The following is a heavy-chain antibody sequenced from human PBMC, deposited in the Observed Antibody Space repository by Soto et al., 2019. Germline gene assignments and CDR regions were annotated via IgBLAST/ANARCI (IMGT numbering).Heavy chain of an antibody. D-gene: IGHD6-19*01. J-gene: IGHJ3*02. CDR1: GFSLSTSGVG. V-gene: IGHV2-5*01. Sequence: SGPTLVKPTQPLTLTCTFSGFSLSTSGVGVGWIRQPPGKALEWLALIYWNDDKRYSPSLKSRLTITKDTSKNQVVLTMTNMDPVDTATYYCAHSHPVAGLHDAFDIWGQGTMVTVSS. CDR3: AHSHPVAGLHDAFDI. CDR2: IYWNDDK.